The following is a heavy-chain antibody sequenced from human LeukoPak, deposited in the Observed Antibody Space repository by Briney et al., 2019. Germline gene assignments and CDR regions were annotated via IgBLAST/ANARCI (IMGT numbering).Heavy chain of an antibody. J-gene: IGHJ4*02. D-gene: IGHD2-2*01. CDR1: GFTFSSYW. V-gene: IGHV3-74*01. Sequence: GGSLRLSCAASGFTFSSYWMHWVRQAPGKGLVWVSRINSDGSSTSYADSVKGRFTISRDDAKNTLYLQMNSLRAEDTAVYYCARGFSSRTDYFDYWGQGTLVTVSS. CDR3: ARGFSSRTDYFDY. CDR2: INSDGSST.